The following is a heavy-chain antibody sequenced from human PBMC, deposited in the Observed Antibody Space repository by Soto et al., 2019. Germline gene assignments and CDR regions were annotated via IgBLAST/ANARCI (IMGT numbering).Heavy chain of an antibody. CDR1: GFTFSDYY. J-gene: IGHJ4*02. CDR3: ARGGYYYNSSAYYYTFDY. V-gene: IGHV3-11*06. CDR2: MSGSSRYT. Sequence: GSLRLSCASSGFTFSDYYMIWIRQAPVKGLEWISYMSGSSRYTNYADSVKGRFTISRDNAKNSLYLQMNSLRAEDTAVYYCARGGYYYNSSAYYYTFDYWGQGTLVTVSS. D-gene: IGHD3-22*01.